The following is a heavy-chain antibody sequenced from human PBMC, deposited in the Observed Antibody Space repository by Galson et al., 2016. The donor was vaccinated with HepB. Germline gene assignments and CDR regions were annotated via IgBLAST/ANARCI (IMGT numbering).Heavy chain of an antibody. V-gene: IGHV3-23*01. CDR3: AKRGAAADTLPYYYALDF. D-gene: IGHD6-13*01. Sequence: SLRLSCAASGLTVSRNDMSWVRQAPGKGLEWVAAIRDSGVVTYYADSVKGRFTISRDNHKNTLYLQMNSLRAEDTAVYYCAKRGAAADTLPYYYALDFWGQGTTVTVSS. CDR1: GLTVSRND. CDR2: IRDSGVVT. J-gene: IGHJ6*02.